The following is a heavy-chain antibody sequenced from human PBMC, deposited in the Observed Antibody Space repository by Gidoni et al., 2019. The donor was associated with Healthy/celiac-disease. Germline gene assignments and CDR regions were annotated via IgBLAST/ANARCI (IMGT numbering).Heavy chain of an antibody. D-gene: IGHD5-18*01. Sequence: QVQLVQSGAEVKKPGSSVKVSCKASGGNFRSYAISWVRQAPGQGLEGMGGIIPNLGTANYAQKFQGRVTITADESTSTAYMELSSPRSEDTAVYYCARGLDTAMVYAYYYYMDVWGKGTTVTVSS. CDR2: IIPNLGTA. CDR3: ARGLDTAMVYAYYYYMDV. CDR1: GGNFRSYA. J-gene: IGHJ6*03. V-gene: IGHV1-69*01.